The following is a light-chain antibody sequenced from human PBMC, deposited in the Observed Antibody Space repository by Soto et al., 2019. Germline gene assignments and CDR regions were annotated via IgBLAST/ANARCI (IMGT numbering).Light chain of an antibody. CDR3: QTWGTGMV. Sequence: QLVLTQSPSASASLGASVKLTCTLSSGHSSYAIAWHQQQPEKGPRHLMKLNSDGSHSKGDGIPDRFSGSSSGAERYLTISSLQSEDEADYYCQTWGTGMVFGGGTKVTVL. V-gene: IGLV4-69*01. CDR2: LNSDGSH. CDR1: SGHSSYA. J-gene: IGLJ2*01.